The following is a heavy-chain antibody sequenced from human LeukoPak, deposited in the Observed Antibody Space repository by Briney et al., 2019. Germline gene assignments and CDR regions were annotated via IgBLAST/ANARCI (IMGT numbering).Heavy chain of an antibody. CDR2: INSDGSIT. D-gene: IGHD3-3*01. CDR3: ARGLAGYDFWSGSEY. CDR1: GFTFSSYW. J-gene: IGHJ4*02. V-gene: IGHV3-74*01. Sequence: GGSLRLSCAASGFTFSSYWMHWVRQAPGKGLVWVSRINSDGSITTYADSVKGRFTISRDNAKNTLYLQMNSLRAEATAVYYCARGLAGYDFWSGSEYWGQGTLVTASS.